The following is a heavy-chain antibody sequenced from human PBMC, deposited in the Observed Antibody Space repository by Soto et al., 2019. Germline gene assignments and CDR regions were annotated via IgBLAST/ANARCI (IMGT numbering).Heavy chain of an antibody. V-gene: IGHV3-66*01. CDR2: IYSGGST. D-gene: IGHD1-7*01. CDR3: ARGNYTGYNWFDP. Sequence: EVQLVESGGGLVQPGGSLRLSCAASGFTVSSNYMSWVRQAPGKGLEWVSVIYSGGSTYYADSVKGRFTISRDNSKNTLYLQMNSLRAEDTAVYYCARGNYTGYNWFDPWGQGTLVTVSS. CDR1: GFTVSSNY. J-gene: IGHJ5*02.